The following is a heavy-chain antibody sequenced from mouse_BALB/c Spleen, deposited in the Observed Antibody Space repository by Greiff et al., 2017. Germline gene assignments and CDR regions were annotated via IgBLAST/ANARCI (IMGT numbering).Heavy chain of an antibody. J-gene: IGHJ4*01. D-gene: IGHD2-1*01. CDR1: GFTFNTYA. CDR2: IRSKSNNYAT. Sequence: EVMLVESGGGLVQPKGSLKLSCAASGFTFNTYAMNWVRQAPGKGLEWVARIRSKSNNYATYYADSVKDRFTISRDDSQSMLYLQMNNLKTEDTAMYYCVRRGLPYAMDYWGQGTSVTVSS. V-gene: IGHV10-1*02. CDR3: VRRGLPYAMDY.